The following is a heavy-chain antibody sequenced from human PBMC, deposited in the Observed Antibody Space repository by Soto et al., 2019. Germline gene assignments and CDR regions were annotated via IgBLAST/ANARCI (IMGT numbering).Heavy chain of an antibody. CDR1: GYIFTNYY. J-gene: IGHJ4*02. Sequence: XSVKVSCKASGYIFTNYYIHLVRQAPGQGLEWMAIINPLPTSGSTNYAQKFQGRVTVTRDTSTSTVYLEMSSLRSDDTAVYYCARDLAAAAYWGQGTLVTVSS. D-gene: IGHD6-13*01. CDR3: ARDLAAAAY. V-gene: IGHV1-46*01. CDR2: INPLPTSGST.